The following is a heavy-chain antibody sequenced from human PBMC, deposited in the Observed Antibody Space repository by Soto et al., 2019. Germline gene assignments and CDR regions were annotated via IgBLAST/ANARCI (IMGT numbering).Heavy chain of an antibody. J-gene: IGHJ6*02. CDR2: ISAYNGNT. D-gene: IGHD3-9*01. Sequence: ASVKVSCKASGYTFTSYGISWVRQAPGQGLEWMGWISAYNGNTNYAQKLQGRVTMTTDTSTSTAYMELRSLRSDDTAVYYYARDPEYYAILTGYWQLDYHYGMLVCGQGTTVTVSS. CDR3: ARDPEYYAILTGYWQLDYHYGMLV. CDR1: GYTFTSYG. V-gene: IGHV1-18*01.